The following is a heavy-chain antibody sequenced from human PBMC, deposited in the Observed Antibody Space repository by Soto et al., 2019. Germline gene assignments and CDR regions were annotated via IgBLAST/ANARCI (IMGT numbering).Heavy chain of an antibody. CDR1: GGSISSGGYY. Sequence: SETLSLTCTVSGGSISSGGYYWSWIRQHPGKGLEWIGYIYYSGSTYYNPSLKSRVTISVDTSKNQFSLKLSSVTAADTAVYYCARVRFPPGAGDTNWFDPWGQGTLVTVSS. J-gene: IGHJ5*02. V-gene: IGHV4-31*03. D-gene: IGHD7-27*01. CDR3: ARVRFPPGAGDTNWFDP. CDR2: IYYSGST.